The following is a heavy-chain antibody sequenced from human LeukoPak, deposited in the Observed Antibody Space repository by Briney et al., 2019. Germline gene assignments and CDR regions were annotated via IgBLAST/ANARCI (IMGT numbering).Heavy chain of an antibody. D-gene: IGHD3-3*01. CDR2: IYTSGST. J-gene: IGHJ4*02. V-gene: IGHV4-4*07. CDR1: GGSISSYY. Sequence: PSETLSLTCTVSGGSISSYYWSWIRQPAGRGLEWIGHIYTSGSTNYNPSLKSRVTMSVDTSKNQFSLKLSSVTAADTAVYYCARDSRGVIRFFGVVISSYFDYWGQGTLVTVSS. CDR3: ARDSRGVIRFFGVVISSYFDY.